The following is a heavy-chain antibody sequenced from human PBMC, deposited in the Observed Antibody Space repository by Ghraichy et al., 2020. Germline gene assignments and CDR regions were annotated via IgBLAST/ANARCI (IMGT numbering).Heavy chain of an antibody. CDR2: ISGSGGST. CDR3: AKEGEDYYDSSGYYPDY. J-gene: IGHJ4*02. CDR1: GFTFSSYA. Sequence: GGSLRLSCAASGFTFSSYAMSWVRQAPGKGLEWVSAISGSGGSTYYADSVKGRFTISRDNSKNTLYLQMNSLRAEDTAVYYCAKEGEDYYDSSGYYPDYWGQGTLVTVSS. V-gene: IGHV3-23*01. D-gene: IGHD3-22*01.